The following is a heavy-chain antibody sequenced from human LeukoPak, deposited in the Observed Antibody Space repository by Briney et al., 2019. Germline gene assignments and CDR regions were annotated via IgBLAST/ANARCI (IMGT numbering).Heavy chain of an antibody. V-gene: IGHV3-33*01. Sequence: PGGSLRLSCAASGFTFSSYGMHWVRQAPGKGLEWVAVIWYDGSNKYYADSMKGRFTISRDNSKNTLYLQMNSLRAEDTAVYYCARGGMTTVTPSYYYYGMDVWGQGTTVTVSS. CDR3: ARGGMTTVTPSYYYYGMDV. J-gene: IGHJ6*02. D-gene: IGHD4-17*01. CDR1: GFTFSSYG. CDR2: IWYDGSNK.